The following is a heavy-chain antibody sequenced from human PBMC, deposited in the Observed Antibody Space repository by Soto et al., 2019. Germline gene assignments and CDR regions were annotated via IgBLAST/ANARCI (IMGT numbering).Heavy chain of an antibody. Sequence: SQTRSLTCSVYGGSFSGYYWSWIRQPPGKGLEWIGEINHSGSSTYNPSLKSRVTVSVDTSKIQFSLNLSSVTAADTAVYYCARVWVRWQPDYWGQGTLVTVSS. V-gene: IGHV4-34*01. CDR3: ARVWVRWQPDY. D-gene: IGHD2-15*01. J-gene: IGHJ4*02. CDR1: GGSFSGYY. CDR2: INHSGSS.